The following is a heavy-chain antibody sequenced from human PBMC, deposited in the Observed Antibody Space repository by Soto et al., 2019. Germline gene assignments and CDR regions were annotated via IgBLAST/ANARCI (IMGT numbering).Heavy chain of an antibody. CDR2: INPSDGTT. CDR3: ARDIQPYHSSGYDPAF. J-gene: IGHJ4*02. D-gene: IGHD3-22*01. V-gene: IGHV1-46*01. CDR1: GYTFSRYN. Sequence: QVQLVQSGAEVKKPGASVQISCLPSGYTFSRYNIHWVRQAPGQGPEWMGIINPSDGTTRYAQKFQNRVTLTRDTSTRTVYLQLNRLRSEDTALDYWARDIQPYHSSGYDPAFWGQGTQVTVSS.